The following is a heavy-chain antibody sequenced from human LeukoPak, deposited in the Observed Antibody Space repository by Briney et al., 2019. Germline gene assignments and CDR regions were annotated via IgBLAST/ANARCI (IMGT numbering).Heavy chain of an antibody. CDR1: GFTFSSYS. J-gene: IGHJ4*02. CDR2: ISSSSSTI. V-gene: IGHV3-48*01. D-gene: IGHD2-2*01. CDR3: AKALIVVVPAAPDY. Sequence: PGGSLRLSCAASGFTFSSYSMNWVRQAPGKGLEWVSYISSSSSTIYYADSVKGRFTISRDNAKNSLYLQMNSLRAEDTAVYYCAKALIVVVPAAPDYWGRGTLVTVSS.